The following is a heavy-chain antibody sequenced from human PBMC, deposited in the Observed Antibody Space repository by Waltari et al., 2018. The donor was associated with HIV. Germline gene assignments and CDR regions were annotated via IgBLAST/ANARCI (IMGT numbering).Heavy chain of an antibody. CDR1: GGSISVYY. CDR2: IYNSGTT. Sequence: QVQLHESGPGLVKPSETLSLTCTVSGGSISVYYWTWIRQPPGKGLEWIGYIYNSGTTNYSPSLKSRVTISVDTSKNQFSLKLRSVTAADTAVYFCARCPDSRDPYYYGMDVWGQGTTVTVSS. D-gene: IGHD3-22*01. CDR3: ARCPDSRDPYYYGMDV. J-gene: IGHJ6*02. V-gene: IGHV4-59*01.